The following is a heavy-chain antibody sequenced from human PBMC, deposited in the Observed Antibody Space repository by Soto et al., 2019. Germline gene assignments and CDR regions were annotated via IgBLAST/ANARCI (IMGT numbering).Heavy chain of an antibody. CDR3: TREGRAPYDYDGMDA. CDR2: INTHNGYT. J-gene: IGHJ6*02. D-gene: IGHD3-16*01. V-gene: IGHV1-18*01. CDR1: GYTFTTYG. Sequence: QVQLEQSAPEVKKPGASVKVSCKASGYTFTTYGIRWVRQAPGQGLEWLGWINTHNGYTNYAQNLQGRVIMTADTSTSTAYMELRSLRSDDTAIYYCTREGRAPYDYDGMDAWAKGPRSPSP.